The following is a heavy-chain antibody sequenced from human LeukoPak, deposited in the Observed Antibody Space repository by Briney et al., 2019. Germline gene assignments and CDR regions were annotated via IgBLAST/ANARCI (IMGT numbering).Heavy chain of an antibody. Sequence: SGGSLRLSCATSGFTFSTSAMHWLRQAPGKGLEWVAVISHDAASEFYADSLKGRLTISRDYSKNTVYLQMNSLRAEDTAVYYCARALTRGVLPYWGQGTLVTVSS. CDR1: GFTFSTSA. V-gene: IGHV3-30*04. D-gene: IGHD3-10*01. CDR2: ISHDAASE. CDR3: ARALTRGVLPY. J-gene: IGHJ4*02.